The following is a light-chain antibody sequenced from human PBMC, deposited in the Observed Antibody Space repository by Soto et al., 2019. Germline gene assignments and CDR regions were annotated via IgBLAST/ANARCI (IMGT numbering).Light chain of an antibody. CDR3: QQSYVTPWT. CDR1: PGISNY. CDR2: AAS. V-gene: IGKV1-39*01. Sequence: IQMTQSPSSLSASVGDRVTITCRASPGISNYLNWYQQKPGKAPKLLIYAASSLQSAVPSRFSGSGSGTDFTLTISSLQPEDFATYFCQQSYVTPWTFGQGTTVEIK. J-gene: IGKJ1*01.